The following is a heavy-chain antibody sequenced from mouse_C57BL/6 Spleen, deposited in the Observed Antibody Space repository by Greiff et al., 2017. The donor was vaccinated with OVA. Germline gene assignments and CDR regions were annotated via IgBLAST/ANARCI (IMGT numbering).Heavy chain of an antibody. CDR1: GYTFTSYW. V-gene: IGHV1-52*01. D-gene: IGHD2-1*01. CDR3: AREGYYGKGFAY. CDR2: IDPSDSET. Sequence: QVQLQQPGAELVRPGSSVKLSCKASGYTFTSYWMHWVKQRPIQGLEWIGNIDPSDSETHYNQKFKDKATLTVDKSSSTAYMQLSSLTSEDSAVYYCAREGYYGKGFAYWGQGTLVTVSA. J-gene: IGHJ3*01.